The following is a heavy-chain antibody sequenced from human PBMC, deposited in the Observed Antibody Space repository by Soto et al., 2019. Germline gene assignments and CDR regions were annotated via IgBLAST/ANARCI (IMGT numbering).Heavy chain of an antibody. CDR2: IYYSGST. CDR1: GGSISSYY. J-gene: IGHJ5*02. Sequence: SATLSLTCTVSGGSISSYYWSWIRQPPGKGLEWIGYIYYSGSTNYNPSLKSRVTISVDTSKNQFSLKLSSVTAADTAVYYCAREFFGAGNWFDPWGQGTLVTVSS. V-gene: IGHV4-59*01. CDR3: AREFFGAGNWFDP. D-gene: IGHD3-3*01.